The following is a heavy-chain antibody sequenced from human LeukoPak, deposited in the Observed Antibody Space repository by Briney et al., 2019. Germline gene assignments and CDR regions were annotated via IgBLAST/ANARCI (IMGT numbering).Heavy chain of an antibody. Sequence: GGSLRLSCAASGFIFTNYWMSWVRQALGEGLEWVANIKADGSEKHYVDSAKGRFTISRDNAKNSLYLQMDSLRAEDTAVYYCARPGQRDAFDIWGEGTIVTVSS. D-gene: IGHD5-18*01. CDR3: ARPGQRDAFDI. CDR1: GFIFTNYW. CDR2: IKADGSEK. J-gene: IGHJ3*02. V-gene: IGHV3-7*01.